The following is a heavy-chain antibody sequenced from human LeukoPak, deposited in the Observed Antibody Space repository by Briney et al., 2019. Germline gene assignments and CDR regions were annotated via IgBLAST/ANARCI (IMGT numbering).Heavy chain of an antibody. CDR1: GGSFSGYY. J-gene: IGHJ3*02. V-gene: IGHV4-34*01. CDR3: ARGRSVAADAFDI. Sequence: SETLSLTCTVSGGSFSGYYWSWIRLPPGKGLEWIGEINHSGSTNYNPSLKSRVTISVDTSKNQFSLKLSSVTAADTAVYYCARGRSVAADAFDIWGQGTMVTVSS. CDR2: INHSGST.